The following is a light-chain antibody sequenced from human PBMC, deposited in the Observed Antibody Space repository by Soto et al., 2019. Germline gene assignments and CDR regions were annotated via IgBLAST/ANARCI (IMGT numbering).Light chain of an antibody. J-gene: IGKJ1*01. CDR3: QQYGGSPT. V-gene: IGKV3-20*01. Sequence: EIVLTQSPGTVSLSPGERGTLSCRASQSVSSNNLAWYQQKPGQAPRLLIYGASHRATGIPDRFSGSGSGTDFTLSISRLEPEDFAVYYCQQYGGSPTFGLGTKVDIK. CDR1: QSVSSNN. CDR2: GAS.